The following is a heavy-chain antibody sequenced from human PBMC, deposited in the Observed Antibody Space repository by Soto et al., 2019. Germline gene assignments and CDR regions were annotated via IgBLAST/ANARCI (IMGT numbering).Heavy chain of an antibody. CDR2: VFHSVTV. CDR1: GDSITSNYW. V-gene: IGHV4-4*02. Sequence: QVRLQESGPRLVKPSGTLSLTCAVSGDSITSNYWWSWVRQPPGKGLEWIGEVFHSVTVNYNPALTSRLTTSLDKSNYQFSLTLTSVTAADTALYYCARNPSDYWGQGTLVTVSS. CDR3: ARNPSDY. J-gene: IGHJ4*02.